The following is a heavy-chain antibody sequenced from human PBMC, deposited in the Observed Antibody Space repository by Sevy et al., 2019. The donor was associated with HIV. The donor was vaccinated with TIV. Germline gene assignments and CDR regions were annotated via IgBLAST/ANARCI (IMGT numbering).Heavy chain of an antibody. Sequence: SETLSLTCAVSGYSISSGYYWGWIRQPPGKGLEWIGSIYHSGSTYYNPSLKSRVTISVDTSKNQFSLKLSSVTAADTAVYYCARRSVDGSRYYWGQGTQVTVSS. V-gene: IGHV4-38-2*01. D-gene: IGHD1-26*01. J-gene: IGHJ4*02. CDR2: IYHSGST. CDR1: GYSISSGYY. CDR3: ARRSVDGSRYY.